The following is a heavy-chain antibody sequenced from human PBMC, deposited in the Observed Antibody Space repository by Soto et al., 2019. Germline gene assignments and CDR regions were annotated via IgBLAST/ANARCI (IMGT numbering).Heavy chain of an antibody. CDR2: IYYSGDT. Sequence: SETLSLTCTVSGGSISSSGYYWSWIRQHPGKGLEWIGYIYYSGDTYYNPSLKSRVTISGDTSKNHFSLNVTSVTAADTAVYFCARGRYCLTGRCFPNWFDSWGQGALVTVSS. J-gene: IGHJ5*01. CDR3: ARGRYCLTGRCFPNWFDS. D-gene: IGHD7-27*01. V-gene: IGHV4-31*03. CDR1: GGSISSSGYY.